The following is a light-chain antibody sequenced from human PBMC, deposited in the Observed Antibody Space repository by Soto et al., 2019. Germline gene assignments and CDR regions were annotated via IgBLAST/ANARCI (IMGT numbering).Light chain of an antibody. CDR3: SSYTGSSTLVV. CDR1: SSDIGTYNH. CDR2: DVS. Sequence: QSVLTQPPSVSGSPGQSVTISCTGTSSDIGTYNHVSWYQQPPGTAPKLMIYDVSNRPSGVPDRFSGSKSGNTASLTISGLQAEDEAEYYCSSYTGSSTLVVFGGGTKLTVL. J-gene: IGLJ2*01. V-gene: IGLV2-18*02.